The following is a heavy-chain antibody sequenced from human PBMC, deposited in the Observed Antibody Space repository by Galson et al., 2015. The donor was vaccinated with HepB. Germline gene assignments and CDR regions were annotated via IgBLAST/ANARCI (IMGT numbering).Heavy chain of an antibody. CDR2: ISAYTGNT. J-gene: IGHJ5*02. Sequence: SVKVSCKASNYAFNTFGLSWIRQAPGQGLEWIGWISAYTGNTNYARRFQGRVAITTDTSTSTAYMELRNLRPDDTAVYFCARDRAQGVVIAAALNNRFDPWGQGTLVTVSS. V-gene: IGHV1-18*01. D-gene: IGHD6-6*01. CDR3: ARDRAQGVVIAAALNNRFDP. CDR1: NYAFNTFG.